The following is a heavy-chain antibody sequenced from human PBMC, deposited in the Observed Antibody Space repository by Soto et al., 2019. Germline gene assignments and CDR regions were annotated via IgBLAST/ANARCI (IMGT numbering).Heavy chain of an antibody. D-gene: IGHD3-22*01. CDR1: GGTFSSYA. Sequence: QVQLVQSGAEVKKPGSSVKVSCKASGGTFSSYAISWVRQAPGQGLEWMGGIIPIFGTANYAQKFQGRVTITADESTSTAYMELSSLRSEDTAVYYCARDRRETYYYDSSGYHDFDYWGQGTLVTVSS. CDR2: IIPIFGTA. J-gene: IGHJ4*02. V-gene: IGHV1-69*01. CDR3: ARDRRETYYYDSSGYHDFDY.